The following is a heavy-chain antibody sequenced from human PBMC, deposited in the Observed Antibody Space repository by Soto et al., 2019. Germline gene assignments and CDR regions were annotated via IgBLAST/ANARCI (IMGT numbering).Heavy chain of an antibody. V-gene: IGHV1-3*01. CDR2: INAGNGNT. Sequence: ASVKVSCKASGYTFTSYAMHWVRQAPGQRLEWMGWINAGNGNTKYSQKFQGRVTITRDTSASTAYMELSSLRSEDTAVYYCARDTPSHVLRYFDWSHAFDIWGQGTMVTVSS. CDR1: GYTFTSYA. J-gene: IGHJ3*02. CDR3: ARDTPSHVLRYFDWSHAFDI. D-gene: IGHD3-9*01.